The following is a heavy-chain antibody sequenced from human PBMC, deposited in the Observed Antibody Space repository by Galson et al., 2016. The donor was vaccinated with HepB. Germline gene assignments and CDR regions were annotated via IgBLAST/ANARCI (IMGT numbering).Heavy chain of an antibody. CDR2: ISYDGSYK. D-gene: IGHD4-17*01. V-gene: IGHV3-30*03. J-gene: IGHJ4*02. CDR1: GFTFSRYG. Sequence: SLRLSCAASGFTFSRYGIHWVRQAQGKGLEWVAVISYDGSYKFYADSVRGRFTISRDNSEDTVYLQMNSLRAEDTAVYYCARDYIMMTVTWGPDYWDQGTLVSVSS. CDR3: ARDYIMMTVTWGPDY.